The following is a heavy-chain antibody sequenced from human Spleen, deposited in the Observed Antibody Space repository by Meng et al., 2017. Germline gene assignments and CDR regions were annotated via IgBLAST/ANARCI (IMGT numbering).Heavy chain of an antibody. CDR1: GGSISSSNSF. CDR3: SRAMWQKSFDP. Sequence: SETLSLTCTVSGGSISSSNSFWGWIRQPPGKGLEWIGSIYDSGSTYYNASHKSRGAMSVDTSKNQFSLKRSSVTAADTAVYYCSRAMWQKSFDPWGQGTLVTVSS. V-gene: IGHV4-39*07. CDR2: IYDSGST. J-gene: IGHJ5*02. D-gene: IGHD2-21*01.